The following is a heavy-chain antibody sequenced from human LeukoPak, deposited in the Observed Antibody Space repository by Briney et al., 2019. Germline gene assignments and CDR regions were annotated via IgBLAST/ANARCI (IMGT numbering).Heavy chain of an antibody. V-gene: IGHV3-9*01. Sequence: GGSLRLSCAASGFSFPDSAMHWVRQAPGKGLEWVSVISWNSGTIACADSVKGRFTISRDNAKNSLYLQMNSLRPEDTAFYYCAKKSGTSSSLDYWGQGTLVTVSS. D-gene: IGHD6-6*01. J-gene: IGHJ4*02. CDR3: AKKSGTSSSLDY. CDR2: ISWNSGTI. CDR1: GFSFPDSA.